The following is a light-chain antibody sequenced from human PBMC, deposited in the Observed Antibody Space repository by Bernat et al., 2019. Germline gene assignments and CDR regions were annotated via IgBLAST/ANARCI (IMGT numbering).Light chain of an antibody. Sequence: DIQLTQSPSFLSASVGDRVTITCRASQGISSYLAWYQQKPGKAPKLLIFATSTLQTGVPSRFSGSGSGTDFTLTISCLQSEDFATYYCQQYYSNPQTFGQGTRVEIK. V-gene: IGKV1-9*01. CDR2: ATS. CDR3: QQYYSNPQT. J-gene: IGKJ1*01. CDR1: QGISSY.